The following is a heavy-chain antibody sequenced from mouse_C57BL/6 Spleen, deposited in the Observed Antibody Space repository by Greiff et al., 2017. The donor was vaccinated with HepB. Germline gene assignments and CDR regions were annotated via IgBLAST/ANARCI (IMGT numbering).Heavy chain of an antibody. CDR1: GYSITSGYY. CDR3: AREGDDGYPFFDY. CDR2: ISYDGSN. J-gene: IGHJ2*01. Sequence: EVQRVESGPGLVKPSQSLSLTCSVTGYSITSGYYWNWIRQFPGNKLEWMGYISYDGSNNYNPSLKNRISITRDTSKNQFFLKLNSVTTEDTATYYCAREGDDGYPFFDYWGQGTTLTVSS. D-gene: IGHD2-3*01. V-gene: IGHV3-6*01.